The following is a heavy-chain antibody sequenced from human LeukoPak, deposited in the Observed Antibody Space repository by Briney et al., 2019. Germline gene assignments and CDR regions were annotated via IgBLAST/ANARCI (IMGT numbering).Heavy chain of an antibody. Sequence: SETLSLTCAVYGGSFSGYYWSWIRQPPGKGLEWIGEINHSGSTNYNPSLKSRVTISVDTSKNQFSLKLSSVTAADTAVYYCAREEVVPAVTYAYSSSQIDYWGQGTLVTVSS. CDR1: GGSFSGYY. J-gene: IGHJ4*02. D-gene: IGHD2-2*01. CDR3: AREEVVPAVTYAYSSSQIDY. V-gene: IGHV4-34*01. CDR2: INHSGST.